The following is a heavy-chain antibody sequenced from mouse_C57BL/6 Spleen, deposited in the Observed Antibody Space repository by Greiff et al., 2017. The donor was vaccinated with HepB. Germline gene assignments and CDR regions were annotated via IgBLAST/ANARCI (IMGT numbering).Heavy chain of an antibody. J-gene: IGHJ1*03. CDR3: TRDLYGNPYWYFDV. Sequence: EVQRVESGEGLVKPGGSLKLSCAASGFTFSSYAMSWVRQTPEKRLEWVAYIISGGDNIYYADTVKGRFTISRDNARNTLYLQMSSLMSEDTAMYYCTRDLYGNPYWYFDVWGTGTTVTVSS. CDR1: GFTFSSYA. D-gene: IGHD2-10*02. V-gene: IGHV5-9-1*02. CDR2: IISGGDNI.